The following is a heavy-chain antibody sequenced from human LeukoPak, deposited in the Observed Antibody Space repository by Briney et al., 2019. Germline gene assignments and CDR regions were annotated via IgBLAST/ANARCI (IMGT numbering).Heavy chain of an antibody. CDR3: ASLGAGDYY. V-gene: IGHV4-34*01. CDR2: INHSGST. CDR1: GGSFSGYY. D-gene: IGHD4-17*01. Sequence: SETLSLTCAVYGGSFSGYYWSWIRQPPGKGLEWIGEINHSGSTNYNPSLKSRVTISVDTSKNQFSLKLSSVTAADTAVYYCASLGAGDYYWGQGTLVTVSS. J-gene: IGHJ4*02.